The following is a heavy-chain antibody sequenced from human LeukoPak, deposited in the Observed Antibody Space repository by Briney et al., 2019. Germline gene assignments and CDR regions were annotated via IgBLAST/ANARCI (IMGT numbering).Heavy chain of an antibody. CDR3: ARVISDSSGYYYSDY. D-gene: IGHD3-22*01. J-gene: IGHJ4*02. Sequence: SETLSLTCTVSGGSISSYYWSWIPQPPGKELEWIGYIYYSGRTYYNPSLKSRVTISVDTSKNQFSLSLSSVIAADTAVYYCARVISDSSGYYYSDYWGQGTLVTVSS. CDR2: IYYSGRT. V-gene: IGHV4-59*08. CDR1: GGSISSYY.